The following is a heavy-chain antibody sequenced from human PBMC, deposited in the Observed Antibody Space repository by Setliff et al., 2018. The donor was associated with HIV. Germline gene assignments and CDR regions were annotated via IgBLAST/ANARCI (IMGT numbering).Heavy chain of an antibody. CDR1: GPSINIHY. V-gene: IGHV4-59*11. J-gene: IGHJ3*01. CDR3: ARHNCGTTACYGVVV. CDR2: IYSTGST. Sequence: PSETLSLTCTVSGPSINIHYWSWIRQSPGKGFEWIGYIYSTGSTNYNPSLQSRVTISMVASRNQFSLKVTSVTAADTAVYYCARHNCGTTACYGVVVWGPGTMVTVSS. D-gene: IGHD2-2*01.